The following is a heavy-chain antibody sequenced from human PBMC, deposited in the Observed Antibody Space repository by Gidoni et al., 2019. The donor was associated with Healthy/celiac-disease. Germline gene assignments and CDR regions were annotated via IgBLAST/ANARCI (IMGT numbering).Heavy chain of an antibody. J-gene: IGHJ4*02. CDR1: GGSISSSSYY. CDR3: ARRTATTYFDY. V-gene: IGHV4-39*01. D-gene: IGHD6-25*01. CDR2: IYYSGST. Sequence: QLQLQESGPGLVKPSETLSLTCTVSGGSISSSSYYWGWIRQPPGKGLEWIGSIYYSGSTYYNPSLKSRVTISVDTSKNQFSLKLSSVTAADTAVYYCARRTATTYFDYWGQGTLVTVSS.